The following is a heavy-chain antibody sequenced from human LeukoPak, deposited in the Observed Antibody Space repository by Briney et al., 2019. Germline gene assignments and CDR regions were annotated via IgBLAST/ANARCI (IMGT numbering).Heavy chain of an antibody. J-gene: IGHJ3*02. Sequence: GGSLRLSCAASGFTVSSNYMSWVRQAPGQGLEWVAVISYDGTNKYYADSVKGRFTISRDNSKNTVYLQMDSLRAEDTAVYYCARGANRYRLSDAFDIWGQGTMVTVSS. CDR3: ARGANRYRLSDAFDI. V-gene: IGHV3-30*03. CDR1: GFTVSSNY. D-gene: IGHD1-1*01. CDR2: ISYDGTNK.